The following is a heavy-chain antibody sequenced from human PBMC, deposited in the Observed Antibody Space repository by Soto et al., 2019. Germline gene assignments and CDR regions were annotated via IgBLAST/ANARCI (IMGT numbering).Heavy chain of an antibody. CDR1: GFTFSSYA. Sequence: GSLRLSCAASGFTFSSYAMSWVRQAPGKGLEWVSAISGSGGSTYYADSVKGRFTISRDNSKNTLYLQMNSLRAEDTAVYYCAKEGYCSSTSCYGHYYYYGMDVWGQGTTVTVSS. D-gene: IGHD2-2*01. CDR3: AKEGYCSSTSCYGHYYYYGMDV. V-gene: IGHV3-23*01. CDR2: ISGSGGST. J-gene: IGHJ6*02.